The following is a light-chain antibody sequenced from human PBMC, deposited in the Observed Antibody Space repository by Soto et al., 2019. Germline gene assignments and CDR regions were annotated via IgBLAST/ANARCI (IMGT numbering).Light chain of an antibody. Sequence: DIPMTQSPSTLSGSVGDRVTITCRASQTITNYLNWYQQQSGKAPKLLIYATDTLQSGVPSRFSGSGSGTDYTLTISSLQPEDFATYYCQQSYNTPQTFGQGTKVDLK. CDR1: QTITNY. CDR2: ATD. CDR3: QQSYNTPQT. J-gene: IGKJ1*01. V-gene: IGKV1-39*01.